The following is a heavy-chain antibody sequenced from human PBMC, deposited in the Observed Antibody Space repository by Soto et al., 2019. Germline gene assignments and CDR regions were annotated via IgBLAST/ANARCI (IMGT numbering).Heavy chain of an antibody. CDR3: AWGVVVVPAAHPPFDY. V-gene: IGHV1-69*13. CDR1: GGTFISYA. D-gene: IGHD2-2*01. J-gene: IGHJ4*02. CDR2: IIPIFGTA. Sequence: GALLNVSCKASGGTFISYAISWVRQAPGQGLEWIGGIIPIFGTANYAQKFQGRVTITADESTSAAYMELSSLRSEDTAVYYCAWGVVVVPAAHPPFDYWGQGTLVTVSS.